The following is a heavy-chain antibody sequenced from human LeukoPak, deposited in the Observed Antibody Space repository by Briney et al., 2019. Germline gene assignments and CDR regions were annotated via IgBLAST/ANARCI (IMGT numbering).Heavy chain of an antibody. D-gene: IGHD3-22*01. CDR3: AKEIPFQTYYYDSSGYYY. J-gene: IGHJ4*02. V-gene: IGHV3-23*01. CDR2: ISGSGGGT. CDR1: GFTFSSYA. Sequence: PGGSLRLSCAASGFTFSSYAMSWVRQAPGKGLEWVSAISGSGGGTYYADSVKGRFTISRDNSKNTLYLQMNSLRAEDTAVYYCAKEIPFQTYYYDSSGYYYWGQGTLVTVSS.